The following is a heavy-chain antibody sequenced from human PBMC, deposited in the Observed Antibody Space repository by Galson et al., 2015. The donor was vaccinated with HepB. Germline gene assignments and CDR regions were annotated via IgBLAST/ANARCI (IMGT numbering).Heavy chain of an antibody. D-gene: IGHD6-19*01. J-gene: IGHJ4*02. CDR2: IYWDDDK. CDR1: GFSLSTSGVG. CDR3: ARIREYSSGWYHGAHFDY. Sequence: PALVKPTQTHTLTCTFSGFSLSTSGVGVGWIRQPPGKALEWLALIYWDDDKRYRSSLRSRLSITKDTSKNQVVLTMTNMDPVDTATYYCARIREYSSGWYHGAHFDYWGQGTLVTVSS. V-gene: IGHV2-5*02.